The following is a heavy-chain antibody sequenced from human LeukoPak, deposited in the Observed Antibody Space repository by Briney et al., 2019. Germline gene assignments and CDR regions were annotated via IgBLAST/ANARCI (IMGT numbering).Heavy chain of an antibody. CDR3: ARVLPYYDSSGSYYFYY. D-gene: IGHD3-22*01. V-gene: IGHV1-18*01. Sequence: ASVNVSCKASGYTFTSYGISWVRQAPGQGLEWMGWISAYNGNTNHAQKLQGRVTMTTDTSTTTAYMELRSLRSDDTAVYYCARVLPYYDSSGSYYFYYWGQGTLVTVSS. CDR1: GYTFTSYG. CDR2: ISAYNGNT. J-gene: IGHJ4*02.